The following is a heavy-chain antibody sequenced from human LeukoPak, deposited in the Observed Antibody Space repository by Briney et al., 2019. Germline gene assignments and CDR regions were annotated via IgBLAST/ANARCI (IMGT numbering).Heavy chain of an antibody. CDR1: GFTFSSYA. D-gene: IGHD2-2*01. Sequence: GGSLRLSCAASGFTFSSYAMSWVRQAPGKGLEWVSAISGSGGSTYYADSVKGRFTISRDNSKNSLYLQMNSLRTEDTALYYCAKGYCSSTSCYHGGLDYWGQGTLVTVSS. J-gene: IGHJ4*02. CDR2: ISGSGGST. V-gene: IGHV3-23*01. CDR3: AKGYCSSTSCYHGGLDY.